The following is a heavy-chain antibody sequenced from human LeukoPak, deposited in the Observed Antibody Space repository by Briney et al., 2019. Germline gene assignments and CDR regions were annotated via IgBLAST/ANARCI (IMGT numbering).Heavy chain of an antibody. CDR2: IKQDGSET. CDR1: GFTFSTYW. V-gene: IGHV3-7*01. CDR3: ARVTSGLDY. J-gene: IGHJ4*02. Sequence: PGGSLRLSCGPSGFTFSTYWMSWVRQAPGKGLEWVANIKQDGSETYYVDSVKGRFTISRGNAKNSLYLQMNSLRAEDTAVYYCARVTSGLDYWGQGTLVTVSS.